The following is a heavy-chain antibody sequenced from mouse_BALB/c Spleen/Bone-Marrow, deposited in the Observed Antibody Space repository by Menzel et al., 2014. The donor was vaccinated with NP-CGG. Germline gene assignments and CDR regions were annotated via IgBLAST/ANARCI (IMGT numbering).Heavy chain of an antibody. CDR1: GYTFTSYW. Sequence: DLVKPGASVKLSCKASGYTFTSYWINWIKQRPGQGLEWIGRIAPGSGSTYYNEMFKGKATLTVDTSSSTAYSQLSSLSSEDSAVCFCARGGDYYGSSSLAYWGQGTLVTVSA. D-gene: IGHD1-1*01. CDR3: ARGGDYYGSSSLAY. J-gene: IGHJ3*01. CDR2: IAPGSGST. V-gene: IGHV1S41*01.